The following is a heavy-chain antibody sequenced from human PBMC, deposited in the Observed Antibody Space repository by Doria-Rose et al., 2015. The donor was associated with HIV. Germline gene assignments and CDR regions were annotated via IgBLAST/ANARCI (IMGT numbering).Heavy chain of an antibody. D-gene: IGHD1-1*01. CDR1: GGSFSGYY. J-gene: IGHJ6*02. CDR2: INHGECT. Sequence: QVQLQESGAGLVKPSETLSLTCAVFGGSFSGYYWSWIRQPPGKGLEWIGEINHGECTNYKTSLKSRVTISLDSTKTLFSRKWSSVTAADTAVYYCARGLLRGGWNDVDYYYGMDVWGHGTTVTVSS. V-gene: IGHV4-34*01. CDR3: ARGLLRGGWNDVDYYYGMDV.